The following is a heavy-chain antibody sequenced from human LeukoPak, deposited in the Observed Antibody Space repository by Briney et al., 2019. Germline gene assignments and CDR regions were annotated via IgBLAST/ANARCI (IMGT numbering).Heavy chain of an antibody. V-gene: IGHV3-11*01. D-gene: IGHD3-9*01. CDR2: ISSSGSTI. CDR3: ARDETYDILTGYSDWFDP. CDR1: GFTFSDYY. J-gene: IGHJ5*02. Sequence: GGSLRLSCAASGFTFSDYYMSWIRQAPGKGLEWVSYISSSGSTIYYADSVKGRFTISRDNAKNSLYLQMNSLRAEDTAVYYCARDETYDILTGYSDWFDPWGQGTLVTVSS.